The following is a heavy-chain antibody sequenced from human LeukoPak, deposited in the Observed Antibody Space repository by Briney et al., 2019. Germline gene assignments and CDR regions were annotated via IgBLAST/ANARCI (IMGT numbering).Heavy chain of an antibody. CDR3: ADSRRYSYGLDY. Sequence: PSETLSLTCAVYGGSFSGYYWSWIRQPPGKGLEWIGEINHSGSTNYNPSLKSRVTISVDTSKNQFSLKLSSVTAADTAVYYCADSRRYSYGLDYWGQGTLVTVSS. CDR1: GGSFSGYY. CDR2: INHSGST. V-gene: IGHV4-34*01. J-gene: IGHJ4*02. D-gene: IGHD5-18*01.